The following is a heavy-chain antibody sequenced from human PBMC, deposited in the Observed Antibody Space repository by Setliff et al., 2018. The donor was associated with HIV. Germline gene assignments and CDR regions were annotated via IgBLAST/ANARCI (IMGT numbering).Heavy chain of an antibody. J-gene: IGHJ4*02. Sequence: LRLSCAASGFTFHDYAMHWVRQAPGKGLEWVSGINWDNGDIDYADSVKGRFTISRDNAKNSLYLQMNSLRVEDTAVYYCAKLYCGGACYSADWDYLDSWGQGTLVTVSS. D-gene: IGHD2-21*02. CDR2: INWDNGDI. CDR3: AKLYCGGACYSADWDYLDS. CDR1: GFTFHDYA. V-gene: IGHV3-9*01.